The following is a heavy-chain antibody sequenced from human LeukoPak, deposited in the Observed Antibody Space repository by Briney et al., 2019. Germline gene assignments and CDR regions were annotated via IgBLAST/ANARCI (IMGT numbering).Heavy chain of an antibody. Sequence: GGSLRLSRAASGFTFSSYWLSWVRQAPGKGLEWVANIKQDGSENYYVDSVKGRFTISSDNAKNSLYLQMNSLRAEDTAVYYCARDWCFWSGSTGFDYWGQGTLVTVSS. CDR3: ARDWCFWSGSTGFDY. CDR2: IKQDGSEN. D-gene: IGHD3-3*01. CDR1: GFTFSSYW. J-gene: IGHJ4*02. V-gene: IGHV3-7*01.